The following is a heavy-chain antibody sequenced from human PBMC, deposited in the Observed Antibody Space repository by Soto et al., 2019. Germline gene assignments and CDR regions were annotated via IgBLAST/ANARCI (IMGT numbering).Heavy chain of an antibody. CDR3: ARVRGSSYGLTKVYYYGMDV. J-gene: IGHJ6*02. D-gene: IGHD5-18*01. CDR2: INPNSGGT. V-gene: IGHV1-2*02. Sequence: ASVKVSCKASGYTFTGYYMHWVRQAPGQGLEWMGWINPNSGGTNYAQKFQGRVTMTRDTSISTAHMELSRLRSDDTAVYYCARVRGSSYGLTKVYYYGMDVWGQGTKVTVSS. CDR1: GYTFTGYY.